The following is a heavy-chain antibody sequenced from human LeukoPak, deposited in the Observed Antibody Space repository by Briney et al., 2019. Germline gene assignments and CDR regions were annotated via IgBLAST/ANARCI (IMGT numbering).Heavy chain of an antibody. CDR1: GFTFDDYA. J-gene: IGHJ4*02. D-gene: IGHD1-1*01. V-gene: IGHV3-43D*03. CDR2: ISWDGGST. Sequence: GGSLRLSCAASGFTFDDYAMHWVRQAPGKGLEWVSPISWDGGSTYYADSVKGRFTISRDNSKNSLYLQMNSLRAEDTALYYCAKDIGTTGTTMYFDYWGQGTLVTVSS. CDR3: AKDIGTTGTTMYFDY.